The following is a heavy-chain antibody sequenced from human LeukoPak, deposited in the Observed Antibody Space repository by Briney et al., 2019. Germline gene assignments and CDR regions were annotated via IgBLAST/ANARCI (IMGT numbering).Heavy chain of an antibody. CDR3: ARGKATSSTSNNWFDP. D-gene: IGHD2-2*01. J-gene: IGHJ5*02. CDR2: IYHSGST. Sequence: SETLSLTCTVSGGSISSGGYYWSWIRQPPGKGLEWIGYIYHSGSTYYNPSLKSRVTISVDRSKNQFSLKLSSVTAADTAVYYCARGKATSSTSNNWFDPWGQGTLVTVSS. V-gene: IGHV4-30-2*01. CDR1: GGSISSGGYY.